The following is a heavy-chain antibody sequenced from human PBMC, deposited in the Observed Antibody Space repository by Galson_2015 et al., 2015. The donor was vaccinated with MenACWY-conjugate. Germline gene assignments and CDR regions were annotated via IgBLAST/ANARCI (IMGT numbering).Heavy chain of an antibody. V-gene: IGHV3-23*01. Sequence: SLRLSCAASGFTFSNYAMSWVRRAPGKGLEWVSGIGSSGFSTYYADSVKGRFTMSRDNSKNTLYLQMNSLRAEDMAVYYCAKVPGSLLTGNYLSGYYYMDVWGKGTTVTVSS. CDR3: AKVPGSLLTGNYLSGYYYMDV. J-gene: IGHJ6*03. CDR2: IGSSGFST. CDR1: GFTFSNYA. D-gene: IGHD4-11*01.